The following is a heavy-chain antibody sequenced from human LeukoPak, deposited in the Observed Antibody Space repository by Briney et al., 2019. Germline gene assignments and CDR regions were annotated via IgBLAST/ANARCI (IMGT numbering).Heavy chain of an antibody. V-gene: IGHV4-34*01. CDR3: ARRSRGARAYGSGSYQGYYYYYYMDV. CDR1: GGSFSGYY. D-gene: IGHD3-10*01. CDR2: INHRGRT. Sequence: SETLSLTSAVYGGSFSGYYWRWIRQPPGKGLEWIGEINHRGRTNYNPSLTSRVTISVDTSKNQFALMLISVTAADTAVYYCARRSRGARAYGSGSYQGYYYYYYMDVWGKGTTVTISS. J-gene: IGHJ6*03.